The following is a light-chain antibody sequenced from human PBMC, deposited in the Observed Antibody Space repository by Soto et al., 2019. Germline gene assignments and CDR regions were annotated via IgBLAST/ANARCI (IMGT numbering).Light chain of an antibody. CDR2: GSS. CDR1: QSVTGNY. CDR3: QQYGSSPPYT. V-gene: IGKV3-20*01. Sequence: EIVLTQSPGTLSLSPGERATLSCRASQSVTGNYLAWYQQKPGQSPRLLIYGSSDRATGIPDRFSGSGSGTDFTLTINRVEPEDFAVYFCQQYGSSPPYTFGQGTKLEIK. J-gene: IGKJ2*01.